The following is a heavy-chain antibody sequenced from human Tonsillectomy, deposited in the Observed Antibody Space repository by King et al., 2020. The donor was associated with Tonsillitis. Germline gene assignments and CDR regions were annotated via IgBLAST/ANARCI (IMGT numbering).Heavy chain of an antibody. V-gene: IGHV3-7*01. CDR1: GFTFSNYW. D-gene: IGHD6-13*01. J-gene: IGHJ4*02. Sequence: EVQLVESGGGLVQPGGSLRLSCAASGFTFSNYWMSWVRQAPGEGLEWVANIKQDGSEKYYVDSVKGRFTISRDNAKNSLYLQMNSLRAEDTAVYYCARELYCCVATAGTNFDYWGQGTLVTVSS. CDR3: ARELYCCVATAGTNFDY. CDR2: IKQDGSEK.